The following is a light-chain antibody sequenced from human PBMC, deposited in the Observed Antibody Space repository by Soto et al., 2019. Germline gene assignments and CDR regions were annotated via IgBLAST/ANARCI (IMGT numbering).Light chain of an antibody. CDR2: GNN. V-gene: IGLV1-44*01. CDR1: SSNIGSNA. Sequence: QSVLTQPPSVSGTPAQRVTISCSGSSSNIGSNAVNWYQQLPGTAPKLLNYGNNQCPSGVPARFSGSKSGNSASLGISGLQSEDGADYYWSTWGEVLKGYVFGTGTKLTVL. J-gene: IGLJ1*01. CDR3: STWGEVLKGYV.